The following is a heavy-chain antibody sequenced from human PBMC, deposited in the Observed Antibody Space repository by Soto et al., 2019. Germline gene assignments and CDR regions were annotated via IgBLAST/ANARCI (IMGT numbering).Heavy chain of an antibody. Sequence: EVQLVESGGGFVQPGGSLRLSCAASGYSLRGYSMIWVRQAPRKGLEWVSYISGSGTTIYYADSVKGRFTISRDNAKNSVYLQMNSLGDEDTAVYYCARGAGYGDYGGYWGQGTLVTVSS. CDR3: ARGAGYGDYGGY. CDR2: ISGSGTTI. D-gene: IGHD4-17*01. CDR1: GYSLRGYS. J-gene: IGHJ4*02. V-gene: IGHV3-48*02.